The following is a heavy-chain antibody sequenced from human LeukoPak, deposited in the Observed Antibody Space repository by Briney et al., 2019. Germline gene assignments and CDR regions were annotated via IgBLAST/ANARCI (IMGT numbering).Heavy chain of an antibody. J-gene: IGHJ4*02. CDR1: GYNFISYW. Sequence: GESLKISCKGSGYNFISYWIAWVRQMPGKGLEWMGIIYPGDSDTTYSPSFQGPVTISADKSINTAYLQWSSLKASDTAIYYCARTNDYGSGNFFDYWGQGTLVTVSS. CDR3: ARTNDYGSGNFFDY. CDR2: IYPGDSDT. D-gene: IGHD3-10*01. V-gene: IGHV5-51*01.